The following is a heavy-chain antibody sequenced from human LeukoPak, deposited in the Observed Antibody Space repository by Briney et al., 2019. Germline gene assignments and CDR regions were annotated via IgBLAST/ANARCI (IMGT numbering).Heavy chain of an antibody. Sequence: ASVTVSCTASGYTFNKHGISWVRQAPGQGLEWMGWISCYNGDTHYAQKFQGRVTLTTDTSTTTAYMDLRSLRSDDTALYYCARDPTNTSGRYAFFDYWGQGTLVTVSS. D-gene: IGHD6-19*01. J-gene: IGHJ4*02. V-gene: IGHV1-18*01. CDR1: GYTFNKHG. CDR3: ARDPTNTSGRYAFFDY. CDR2: ISCYNGDT.